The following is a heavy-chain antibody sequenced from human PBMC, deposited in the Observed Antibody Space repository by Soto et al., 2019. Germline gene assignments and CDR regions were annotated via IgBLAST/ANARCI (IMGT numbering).Heavy chain of an antibody. V-gene: IGHV3-23*01. D-gene: IGHD5-12*01. CDR2: VSGSGAST. CDR3: AKDGTYSGQYYFDY. Sequence: EVQLLQSGRELGQPGGSLRLSCEASGFSFSNYAISWVRQAPGKGLEWVSGVSGSGASTYYADSVRGRFTISRDHSKNTVYLQMNSLRAEDTAIYYCAKDGTYSGQYYFDYWGQGTLVTVSP. J-gene: IGHJ4*02. CDR1: GFSFSNYA.